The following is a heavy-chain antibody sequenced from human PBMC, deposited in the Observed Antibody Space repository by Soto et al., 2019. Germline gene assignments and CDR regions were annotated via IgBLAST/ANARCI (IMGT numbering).Heavy chain of an antibody. CDR1: GYTFTSYY. Sequence: ASVKVSCKASGYTFTSYYMHWVRQAPVQGVEWMGIINPSGGGTSYAQKFQGRVTMTRDTSTSTVYMELSSLRSEDTAVYYCPRAGGIVMVVAAQNCFDPWCQGTLGTVSS. CDR2: INPSGGGT. J-gene: IGHJ5*02. CDR3: PRAGGIVMVVAAQNCFDP. V-gene: IGHV1-46*01. D-gene: IGHD2-15*01.